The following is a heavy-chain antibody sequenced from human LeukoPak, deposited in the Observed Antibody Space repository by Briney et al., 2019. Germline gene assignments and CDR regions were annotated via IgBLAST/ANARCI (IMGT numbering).Heavy chain of an antibody. D-gene: IGHD3-10*01. CDR1: GFTFSSYG. V-gene: IGHV3-23*01. J-gene: IGHJ5*02. CDR3: ARDGYQSSGTYCDH. CDR2: ISGSGSST. Sequence: GGSLRLSCAVSGFTFSSYGMSWVRQAPGKGLEWVSVISGSGSSTYYADSVKGRFTISRDNSKNTLYLQMNSLRPEDTALYYCARDGYQSSGTYCDHWGQGTLVTVSS.